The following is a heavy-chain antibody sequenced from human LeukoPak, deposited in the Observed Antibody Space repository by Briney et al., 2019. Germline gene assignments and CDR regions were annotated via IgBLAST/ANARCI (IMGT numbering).Heavy chain of an antibody. Sequence: WASVTVTCTASGYTFTGYYMHWVRQPPGQGFEWMGWINPNSGDTNYAQKFQGRVTMTRDTSISTAHMELSRLRSDDTAVYYCARANPLYCSSTTCLFDYWGQGTLVTVSS. J-gene: IGHJ4*02. CDR2: INPNSGDT. D-gene: IGHD2-2*01. CDR3: ARANPLYCSSTTCLFDY. V-gene: IGHV1-2*02. CDR1: GYTFTGYY.